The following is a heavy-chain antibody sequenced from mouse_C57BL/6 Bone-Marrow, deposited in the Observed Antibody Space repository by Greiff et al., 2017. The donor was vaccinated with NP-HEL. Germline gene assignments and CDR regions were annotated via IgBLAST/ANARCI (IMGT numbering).Heavy chain of an antibody. CDR3: ARRVYYSNYVSWYFDV. CDR1: GFTFSDYG. V-gene: IGHV5-15*01. J-gene: IGHJ1*03. CDR2: ISNLAYSI. Sequence: EVNVVESGGGLVQPGGSLKLSCAASGFTFSDYGMAWVRQAPRKGPEWVAFISNLAYSIYYADTVTGRFTISRENAKNTLYLEMSSLRSEDTAMYYCARRVYYSNYVSWYFDVWGTGTTVTVSS. D-gene: IGHD2-5*01.